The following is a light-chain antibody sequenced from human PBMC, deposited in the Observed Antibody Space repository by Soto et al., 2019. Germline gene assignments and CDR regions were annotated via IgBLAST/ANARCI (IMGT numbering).Light chain of an antibody. Sequence: ERVVTKSPATLSVSTGERATLSCRASQTVSNNLAWYQQKPGQAPSLLIYGASARATAIPARFSGSGSGTELTITISSLQSEDFEVYYCQQYNNWPQTFGQGTKVDIK. CDR1: QTVSNN. V-gene: IGKV3-15*01. J-gene: IGKJ1*01. CDR3: QQYNNWPQT. CDR2: GAS.